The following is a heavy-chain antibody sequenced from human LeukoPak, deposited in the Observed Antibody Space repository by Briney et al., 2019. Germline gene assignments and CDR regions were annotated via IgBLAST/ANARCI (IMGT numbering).Heavy chain of an antibody. CDR3: ARGGQRDVLYYFDF. J-gene: IGHJ4*02. CDR2: ISYSGTT. CDR1: GGSTNTYY. D-gene: IGHD3-16*01. V-gene: IGHV4-59*01. Sequence: SETLSLTCTVSGGSTNTYYWNWIRQPPGKGLEWIGYISYSGTTNSNPSLKSRATVSLDTSKNQFSLRLTSVTAADTAVYYCARGGQRDVLYYFDFWGQGALVSVSS.